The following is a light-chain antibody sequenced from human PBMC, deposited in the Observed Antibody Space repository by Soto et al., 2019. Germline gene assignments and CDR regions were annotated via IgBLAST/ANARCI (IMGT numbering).Light chain of an antibody. V-gene: IGKV1-13*02. Sequence: AIQLTQSPTSLSASVGDRVTITCRASQGISSALAWYQHKPGKSPKVLIYDASSLESGVPSTFSGSGSGTDFTLTISSLQPEEFATYFCQQFSSYPLTFGGGTKVEIK. CDR1: QGISSA. CDR2: DAS. J-gene: IGKJ4*01. CDR3: QQFSSYPLT.